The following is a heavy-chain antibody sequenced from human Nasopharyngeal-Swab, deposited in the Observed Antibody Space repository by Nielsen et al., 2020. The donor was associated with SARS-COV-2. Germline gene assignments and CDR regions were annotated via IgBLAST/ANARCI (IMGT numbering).Heavy chain of an antibody. CDR1: GCSISSYY. Sequence: AGTLSLTCTVSGCSISSYYWSWIRQPPGKGLEWIGYIYYSGSTNYNPSLKIRVTISVDTSKNQFSMKLSSVTAADTAVYYCARSYSATYYYYMDVWGKGTTVTVSS. D-gene: IGHD2-21*01. J-gene: IGHJ6*03. CDR3: ARSYSATYYYYMDV. CDR2: IYYSGST. V-gene: IGHV4-59*01.